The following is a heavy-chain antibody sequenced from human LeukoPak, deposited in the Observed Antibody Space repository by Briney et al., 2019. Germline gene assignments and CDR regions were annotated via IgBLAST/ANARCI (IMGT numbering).Heavy chain of an antibody. Sequence: ASVKVSCKASGGTFSSYAISWVRQAPGQGLEWMGGIIPIFGTANYAQKFQGRVTITADKSTSTAYMELSSLRSEDTAVYYCARAPRYCSGGSCYSLPPYYYYMDVWGKGTTVTASS. CDR3: ARAPRYCSGGSCYSLPPYYYYMDV. CDR1: GGTFSSYA. CDR2: IIPIFGTA. J-gene: IGHJ6*03. V-gene: IGHV1-69*06. D-gene: IGHD2-15*01.